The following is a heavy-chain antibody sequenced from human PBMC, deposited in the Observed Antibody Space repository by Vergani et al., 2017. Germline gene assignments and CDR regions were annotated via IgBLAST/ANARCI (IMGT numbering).Heavy chain of an antibody. CDR1: GGTFSSYT. J-gene: IGHJ4*02. D-gene: IGHD3-22*01. CDR2: IIPILGIA. CDR3: ARVEKDDSSGYXVDY. Sequence: QVQLVQSGAEVKKPGSSVKVSCKASGGTFSSYTISWVRQAPGQGLEWMGRIIPILGIANYAQKFQGRVTITADKSTSTAYMELSSLRSEDTAVYYCARVEKDDSSGYXVDYWGQGTLVTVSS. V-gene: IGHV1-69*02.